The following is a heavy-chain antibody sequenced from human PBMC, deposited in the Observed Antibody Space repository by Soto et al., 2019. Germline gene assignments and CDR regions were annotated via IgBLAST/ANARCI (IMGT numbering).Heavy chain of an antibody. CDR2: LIPIFGTA. CDR3: ARALVRVVGQLDGMDV. CDR1: GGTFSSYA. V-gene: IGHV1-69*01. J-gene: IGHJ6*02. Sequence: QVQLVQSGAAVKKPGSSVKVSCKASGGTFSSYAISWVRQAPGQGLEWMGGLIPIFGTANHAQKFQGRVTITADESTSTADRELGSLRADDTAVYYCARALVRVVGQLDGMDVWGQGTTVTVSS. D-gene: IGHD1-1*01.